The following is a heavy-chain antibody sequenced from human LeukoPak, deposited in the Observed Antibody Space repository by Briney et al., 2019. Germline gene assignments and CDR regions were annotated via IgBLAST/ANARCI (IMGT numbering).Heavy chain of an antibody. Sequence: PGASVKVSCKAPGYTFTGYYMHWVRQAPGQGLEWMGWTNPKSGATTYAQKFQDRVTLTRDTSINTAYMDLSGLTSDDTAVFYCAKGATEGYYYYYGLDVWGQGTTVTVSS. V-gene: IGHV1-2*02. CDR2: TNPKSGAT. CDR1: GYTFTGYY. CDR3: AKGATEGYYYYYGLDV. J-gene: IGHJ6*02.